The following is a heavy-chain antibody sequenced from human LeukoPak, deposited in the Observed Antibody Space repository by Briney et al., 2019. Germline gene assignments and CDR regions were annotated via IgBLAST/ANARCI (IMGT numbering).Heavy chain of an antibody. V-gene: IGHV3-74*01. J-gene: IGHJ6*02. CDR1: GFTFSSYW. CDR2: INSDGSST. D-gene: IGHD2-21*02. Sequence: GGSLRPSCAASGFTFSSYWMHWVRQAPGTGLVWVSRINSDGSSTSYADSVKGRFTISRDNAKNTLYLQMNSLRAEDTAVYYCASRACGGDCWGPEYYYYGMDVWGQGTTVTVSS. CDR3: ASRACGGDCWGPEYYYYGMDV.